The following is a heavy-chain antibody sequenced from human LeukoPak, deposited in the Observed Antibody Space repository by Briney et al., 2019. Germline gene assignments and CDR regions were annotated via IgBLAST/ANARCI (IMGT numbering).Heavy chain of an antibody. CDR2: ISAYNGNT. CDR1: GYTFTSYD. D-gene: IGHD6-13*01. Sequence: ASVKVSCKASGYTFTSYDINWVRQATGQGLEWMGWISAYNGNTNYAQKLQGRVTMTTDTSTSTAYMELRSLRSDDTAVYYCAREGSSTAAVYYWGQGTLVTVSS. J-gene: IGHJ4*02. CDR3: AREGSSTAAVYY. V-gene: IGHV1-18*01.